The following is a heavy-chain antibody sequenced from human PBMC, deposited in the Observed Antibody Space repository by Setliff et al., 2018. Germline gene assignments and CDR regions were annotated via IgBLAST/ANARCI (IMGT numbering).Heavy chain of an antibody. D-gene: IGHD3-3*01. CDR2: INHSGST. CDR3: ARHGLQFLEWLSAFDY. J-gene: IGHJ4*02. Sequence: NLSETLSLTCAVYGGSFSGYYWSWIRQPPGKGLEWIGEINHSGSTNYNPSLKSRVTISVDTSKNQFSLKLTSVTAADTAVYYCARHGLQFLEWLSAFDYWGQGTLVTVSS. V-gene: IGHV4-34*01. CDR1: GGSFSGYY.